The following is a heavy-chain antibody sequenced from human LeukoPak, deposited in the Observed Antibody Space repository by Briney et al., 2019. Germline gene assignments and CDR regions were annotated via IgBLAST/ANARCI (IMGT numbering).Heavy chain of an antibody. CDR1: GGTFSSYA. V-gene: IGHV1-69*13. CDR2: IIPIFGTA. CDR3: AREGDQLERRAHYYYGMDV. J-gene: IGHJ6*04. D-gene: IGHD1-1*01. Sequence: SVKVSCKASGGTFSSYAISWVRQAPGQRLEWMGGIIPIFGTANYAQKFQGRVTITADESTSTAYMELSSLRSEDTAVYYCAREGDQLERRAHYYYGMDVWGKGTTVTVSS.